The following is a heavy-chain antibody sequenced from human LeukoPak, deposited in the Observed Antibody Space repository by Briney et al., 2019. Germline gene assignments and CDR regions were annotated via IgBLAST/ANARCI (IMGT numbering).Heavy chain of an antibody. V-gene: IGHV4-30-4*08. CDR2: IYYSGST. CDR3: AREEGSGSYGY. CDR1: GGSISSGGYY. D-gene: IGHD3-10*01. J-gene: IGHJ4*02. Sequence: SETLSLTCTVSGGSISSGGYYWSWLRQPPGKGLEWIGYIYYSGSTYYNPSLKRRVTISVDTSKNKFSLKLSSVTAADTAVYYCAREEGSGSYGYWGQGTLVTVSS.